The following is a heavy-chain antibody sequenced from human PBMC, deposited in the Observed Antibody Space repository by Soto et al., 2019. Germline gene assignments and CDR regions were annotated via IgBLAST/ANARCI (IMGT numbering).Heavy chain of an antibody. CDR3: ARDLSLDS. J-gene: IGHJ4*02. CDR1: DGSSTSGGDY. Sequence: SLTYSVADGSSTSGGDYRNWIRQYPGKGLEWIAYIYQSGTPYYNPSLKSRATISIDRSKNQFSLMLDSVTAADTAVYYCARDLSLDSWGPGTLVTVSS. CDR2: IYQSGTP. V-gene: IGHV4-31*03.